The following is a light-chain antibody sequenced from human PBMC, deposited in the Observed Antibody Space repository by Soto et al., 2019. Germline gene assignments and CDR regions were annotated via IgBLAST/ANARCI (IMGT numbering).Light chain of an antibody. J-gene: IGKJ1*01. CDR3: QQYGSSGT. Sequence: EIVLTQSPGTLSXXPXXXXTXXXRASQSVSNNYLAWYQQKPGQAPRLLIYGASNRATGIPDRFSGSGSGTDSTLTISRLEPEDFAVYYCQQYGSSGTFGQGTKVDIK. CDR2: GAS. CDR1: QSVSNNY. V-gene: IGKV3-20*01.